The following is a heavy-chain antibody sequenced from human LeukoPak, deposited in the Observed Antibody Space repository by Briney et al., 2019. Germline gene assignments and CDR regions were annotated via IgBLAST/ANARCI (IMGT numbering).Heavy chain of an antibody. V-gene: IGHV3-23*01. D-gene: IGHD5-24*01. Sequence: GGSLRLSCAASGFTFSGYAMNWVRQAPGKGLEWLSAISGSGGSTYYADSVKGRFTISRDNAKNSLYLQMNSLRAEDTAIYYCTRVGYIDEGIDYWGQGTLVTVSS. J-gene: IGHJ4*02. CDR3: TRVGYIDEGIDY. CDR1: GFTFSGYA. CDR2: ISGSGGST.